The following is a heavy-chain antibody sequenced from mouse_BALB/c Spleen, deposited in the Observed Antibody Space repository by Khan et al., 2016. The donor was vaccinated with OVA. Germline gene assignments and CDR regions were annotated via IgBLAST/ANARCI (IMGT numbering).Heavy chain of an antibody. CDR1: GYTFTTYT. CDR3: ASEGACYGSDGLFSY. D-gene: IGHD2-9*01. Sequence: QVQLQQSGAELARPGASVKMSCKASGYTFTTYTMHWVKQRPGQGLEWIGYINPSNGYTNYNQKFKDKSTLTADKSSSTAYMQLSSLTSDYSAVXDCASEGACYGSDGLFSYWGQGTLVTVSA. V-gene: IGHV1-4*01. CDR2: INPSNGYT. J-gene: IGHJ3*01.